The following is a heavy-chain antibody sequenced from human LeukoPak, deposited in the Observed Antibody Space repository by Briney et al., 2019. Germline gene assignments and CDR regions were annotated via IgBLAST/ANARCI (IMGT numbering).Heavy chain of an antibody. CDR3: ASHYYYDRSGYSQYYFDS. CDR1: GYTFTSYA. CDR2: IIPLFGTT. Sequence: ASVKVSCKASGYTFTSYAMNWVRQAPGQGLEWMGMIIPLFGTTNYAPKFQGRVTITADRSTSTVYMELSSLRSEDTVVFFCASHYYYDRSGYSQYYFDSWGQGTLVTVSS. D-gene: IGHD3-22*01. J-gene: IGHJ4*02. V-gene: IGHV1-69*06.